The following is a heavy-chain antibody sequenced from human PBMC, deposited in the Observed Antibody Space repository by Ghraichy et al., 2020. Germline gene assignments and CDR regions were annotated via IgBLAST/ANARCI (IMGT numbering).Heavy chain of an antibody. J-gene: IGHJ6*02. CDR1: GFTFSSYG. CDR3: AKGDYGFDYYGMDV. CDR2: IRYDGSNK. D-gene: IGHD3-10*01. V-gene: IGHV3-30*02. Sequence: GGSLRLSCAASGFTFSSYGMHWVRQAPGKGLEWVAFIRYDGSNKYYADSVKGRFTISRDNSKNTLYLQMNSLRAEDTAVYYCAKGDYGFDYYGMDVWGQGTTVTVSS.